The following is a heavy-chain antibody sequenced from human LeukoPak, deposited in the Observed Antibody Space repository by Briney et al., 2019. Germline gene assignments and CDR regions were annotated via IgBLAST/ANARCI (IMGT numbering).Heavy chain of an antibody. Sequence: PGGSLRLSCVVSGLIFSSYVMSWVRQAPGKGLEWVSDISASSSGSSTYYADSVKGRFTISRDNSKNTLYLQMNSLRAEDTAMYYCAKDSRGYSHFDYWGQGTLVTVSS. CDR3: AKDSRGYSHFDY. J-gene: IGHJ4*02. CDR1: GLIFSSYV. D-gene: IGHD3-22*01. CDR2: ISASSSGSST. V-gene: IGHV3-23*01.